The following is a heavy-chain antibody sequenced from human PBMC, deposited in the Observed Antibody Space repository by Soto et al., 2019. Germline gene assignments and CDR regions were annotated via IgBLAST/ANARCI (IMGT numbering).Heavy chain of an antibody. J-gene: IGHJ6*02. Sequence: ASVKVFCKASGGTFSSYAISWVRQAPGQGLEWMGGIIPIFGTANYAQKFQGRVTITADESTSTAYMELSSLRSEDTAVYYCASGNGYCSGGSCYSDYYYGMDVWGQGTTVTVSS. CDR3: ASGNGYCSGGSCYSDYYYGMDV. V-gene: IGHV1-69*13. D-gene: IGHD2-15*01. CDR2: IIPIFGTA. CDR1: GGTFSSYA.